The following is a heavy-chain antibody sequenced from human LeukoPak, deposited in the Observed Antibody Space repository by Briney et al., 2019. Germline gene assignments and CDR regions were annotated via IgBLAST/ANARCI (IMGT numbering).Heavy chain of an antibody. CDR2: IYHTGKT. CDR1: GGSISSYF. V-gene: IGHV4-59*05. D-gene: IGHD5-12*01. Sequence: SETLSLTCTVSGGSISSYFWGWIRQSPGRGLEWIGSIYHTGKTQYTPSLKSRVTISIDTSRNQFSLRLSSVTAADTAVYYCVRDDSGYARSWGQGTLVTVSS. CDR3: VRDDSGYARS. J-gene: IGHJ5*02.